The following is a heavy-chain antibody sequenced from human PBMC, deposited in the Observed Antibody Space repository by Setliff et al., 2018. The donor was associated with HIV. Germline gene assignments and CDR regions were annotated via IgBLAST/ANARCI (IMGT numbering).Heavy chain of an antibody. CDR1: GGSIINSNYF. D-gene: IGHD3-3*01. V-gene: IGHV4-39*02. CDR3: ARSFSGRYFWSGYYTGPDPKGENAFDI. CDR2: IYSSGST. Sequence: SETLSLTCTVSGGSIINSNYFWGWIRQPPGKGLEWIGRIYSSGSTYYQPSLQGRVSMSIDSSKNHFSLSLRYVTAADTAVYYCARSFSGRYFWSGYYTGPDPKGENAFDIWGQGTMVTVSS. J-gene: IGHJ3*02.